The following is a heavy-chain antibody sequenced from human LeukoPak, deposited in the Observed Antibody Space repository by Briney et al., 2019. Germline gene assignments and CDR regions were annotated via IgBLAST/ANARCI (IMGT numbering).Heavy chain of an antibody. CDR3: ARSTQYSSSWGGLYGMDV. J-gene: IGHJ6*02. V-gene: IGHV1-2*06. D-gene: IGHD6-6*01. Sequence: GASVNVSCKASGYTFTGYYMHWVRQAPGQGLEWMGRINPNSGGTNYAQKFQGRVTITADESTSTAYMELSSLRSEDTAVYYCARSTQYSSSWGGLYGMDVWGQGTTVTVSS. CDR2: INPNSGGT. CDR1: GYTFTGYY.